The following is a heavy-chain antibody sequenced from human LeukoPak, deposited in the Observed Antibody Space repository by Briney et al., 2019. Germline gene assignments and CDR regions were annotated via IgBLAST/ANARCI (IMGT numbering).Heavy chain of an antibody. CDR3: ARAVGSFRYYYMDV. CDR1: GGSISSGSYY. Sequence: SQTLSLTCTVSGGSISSGSYYWSWIRQPAGKGLEWIGRIYTSGSTNYNPSLKSRVTISVDTSKNQFSLKLSSVTAADTAVYYCARAVGSFRYYYMDVWGKGTTVTVSS. CDR2: IYTSGST. D-gene: IGHD2-15*01. J-gene: IGHJ6*03. V-gene: IGHV4-61*02.